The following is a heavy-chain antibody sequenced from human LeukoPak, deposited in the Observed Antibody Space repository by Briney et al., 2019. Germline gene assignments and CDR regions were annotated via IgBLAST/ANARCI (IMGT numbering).Heavy chain of an antibody. CDR2: IRYDGSV. V-gene: IGHV4-39*01. CDR3: AXGTXLSSGWDAFDI. CDR1: GGSINSRNYY. Sequence: SETLSLTCTVSGGSINSRNYYWDWIRQPPGKGLEWIGSIRYDGSVHYNPSLKSRVTISEGTSKSQFSLKLSSVSAADTALYXXAXGTXLSSGWDAFDIWGQGTMVTVSS. D-gene: IGHD6-19*01. J-gene: IGHJ3*02.